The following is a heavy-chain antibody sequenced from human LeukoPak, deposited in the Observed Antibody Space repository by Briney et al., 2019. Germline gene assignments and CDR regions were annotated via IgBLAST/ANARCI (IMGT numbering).Heavy chain of an antibody. CDR2: IYYSGST. D-gene: IGHD3-22*01. CDR1: GGSISSYY. J-gene: IGHJ2*01. CDR3: ARAYYYDSSGYYSKYWYFDL. V-gene: IGHV4-59*01. Sequence: PSETLSLTCSVSGGSISSYYWSWIRQPPGKGLEWIRYIYYSGSTNYNPSLKSRVTISGDTSKNQFSLKLSSVTAADTAVYYCARAYYYDSSGYYSKYWYFDLWGRGTLVTVSS.